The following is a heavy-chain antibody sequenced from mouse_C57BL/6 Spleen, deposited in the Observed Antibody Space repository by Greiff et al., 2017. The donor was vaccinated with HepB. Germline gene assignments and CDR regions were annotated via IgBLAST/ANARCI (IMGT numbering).Heavy chain of an antibody. CDR1: GYTFTDYY. CDR2: INPNNGGT. CDR3: ARKRNWDDFDY. Sequence: EVKLQQSGPELVKPGASVKISCKASGYTFTDYYMNWVKQSHGKSLEWIGDINPNNGGTSYNQKFKGKATLTVDKSSSTAYMELRSLTSEDSAVYYCARKRNWDDFDYWGQGTTLTVSS. V-gene: IGHV1-26*01. D-gene: IGHD4-1*01. J-gene: IGHJ2*01.